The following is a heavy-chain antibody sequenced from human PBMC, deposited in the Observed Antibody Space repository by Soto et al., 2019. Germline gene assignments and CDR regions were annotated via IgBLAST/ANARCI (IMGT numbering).Heavy chain of an antibody. Sequence: GGSLRLSCAASGFTFSDYYMSWIRQAPGKGLEGVSYISGSGSYTNYADSVKGRFTIARDNAKNSQYLQMNRLRAEDTAVYYGARVSYCSGGSCYRDAFDIWGQGTLVTVSS. J-gene: IGHJ3*02. D-gene: IGHD2-15*01. CDR2: ISGSGSYT. V-gene: IGHV3-11*06. CDR3: ARVSYCSGGSCYRDAFDI. CDR1: GFTFSDYY.